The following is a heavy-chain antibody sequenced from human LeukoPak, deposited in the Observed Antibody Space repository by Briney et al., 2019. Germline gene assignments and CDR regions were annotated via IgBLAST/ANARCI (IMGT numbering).Heavy chain of an antibody. D-gene: IGHD3-3*01. J-gene: IGHJ4*02. CDR3: ASAIRDYDFWSGYQKNTPFDY. CDR2: INTNTGNP. CDR1: GYTFTSYA. Sequence: GASVKVSCKASGYTFTSYAMNWVRQAPGQGLEWMGWINTNTGNPTYAQGFTGRFVFSFDTSVSTAYLQISSLKAEDTAVYYCASAIRDYDFWSGYQKNTPFDYWGQGTLVTVSS. V-gene: IGHV7-4-1*02.